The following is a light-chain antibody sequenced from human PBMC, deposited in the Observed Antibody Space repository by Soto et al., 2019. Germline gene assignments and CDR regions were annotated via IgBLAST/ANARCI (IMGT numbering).Light chain of an antibody. CDR2: EVS. V-gene: IGLV2-14*01. J-gene: IGLJ2*01. Sequence: QSVLTQPASVSGSPGQSITISCTGTSSDVGAYNSVSWYQHHPGKAPKLMIYEVSNRPSGVSNRFSGSKSGDTASLTISGLQAEDEGDYYCSSHTSSSTLRVLFGGGTKLTVL. CDR1: SSDVGAYNS. CDR3: SSHTSSSTLRVL.